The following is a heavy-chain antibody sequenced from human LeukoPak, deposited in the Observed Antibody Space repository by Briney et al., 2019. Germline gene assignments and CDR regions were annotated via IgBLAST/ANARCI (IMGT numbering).Heavy chain of an antibody. D-gene: IGHD5-18*01. J-gene: IGHJ4*02. CDR2: ISKTGGNT. Sequence: GGSLRLSCAASGFTFNNYAMSWVRQAPGKGLEWVSVISKTGGNTYYADSAKGRFTISRDNSKNTLYLQMNSLRAEDTAIYYCASHSRIQLRTDFACWGQGALVTVSS. V-gene: IGHV3-23*01. CDR3: ASHSRIQLRTDFAC. CDR1: GFTFNNYA.